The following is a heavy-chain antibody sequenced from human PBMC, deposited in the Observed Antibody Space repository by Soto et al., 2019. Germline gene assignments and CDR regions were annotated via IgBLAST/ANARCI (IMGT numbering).Heavy chain of an antibody. J-gene: IGHJ4*02. Sequence: EVQLVESGGGLIQPGGSLRLSCAVSGFTVSNNYMSWVRQAPGKGLEGVSVIYSGGYTAYGDSVKGRFTISRDNSKNPTYLQKNTRRAARPAVYYWGTPPGGGGYWGQGTLVTVSS. D-gene: IGHD3-10*01. CDR2: IYSGGYT. CDR3: GTPPGGGGY. CDR1: GFTVSNNY. V-gene: IGHV3-53*01.